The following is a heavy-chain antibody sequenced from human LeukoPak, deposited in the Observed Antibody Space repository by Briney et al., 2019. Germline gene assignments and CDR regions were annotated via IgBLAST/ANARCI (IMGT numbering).Heavy chain of an antibody. Sequence: ASVKVSCKASGYTFTGYYMHWVRQAPGQGLGWMGWINPNSGGTNYAQKFQGRVTMTRDTSISTAYMELSRLRSDDTAVYYCARHYCSSTSCSLGGANYWGQGTLVTVSS. CDR2: INPNSGGT. V-gene: IGHV1-2*02. D-gene: IGHD2-2*01. CDR3: ARHYCSSTSCSLGGANY. J-gene: IGHJ4*02. CDR1: GYTFTGYY.